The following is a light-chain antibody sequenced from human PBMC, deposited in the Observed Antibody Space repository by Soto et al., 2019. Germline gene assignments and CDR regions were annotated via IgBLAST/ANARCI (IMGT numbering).Light chain of an antibody. Sequence: DIVLTQSPATLSLSPGERATLSCRASQSVSNYLACYQQKPGQAPRLLIYDASNRAPGIPARFSGSGSGADFSLTSSSLEPEDFAVYYYQQRKSRLTFGGGTKVEIK. J-gene: IGKJ4*01. CDR2: DAS. CDR1: QSVSNY. V-gene: IGKV3-11*01. CDR3: QQRKSRLT.